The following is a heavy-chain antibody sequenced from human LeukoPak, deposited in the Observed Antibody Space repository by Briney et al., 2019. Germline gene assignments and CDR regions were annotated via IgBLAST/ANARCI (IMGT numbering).Heavy chain of an antibody. V-gene: IGHV3-33*01. CDR1: GFTFSSYG. Sequence: TGRSLRLSCAASGFTFSSYGMHWVRQAPGKGLEWVAVIWYDGSNKYYADSVKGRFTISRDNSKNTLYLQMNSLRAEDTAMYYCARDRMVTYFDYWGQGTLVTVSS. J-gene: IGHJ4*02. CDR2: IWYDGSNK. D-gene: IGHD5-18*01. CDR3: ARDRMVTYFDY.